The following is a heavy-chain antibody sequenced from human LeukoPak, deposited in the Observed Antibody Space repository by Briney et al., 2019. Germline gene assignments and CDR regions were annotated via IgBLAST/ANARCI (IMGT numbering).Heavy chain of an antibody. D-gene: IGHD2-21*02. Sequence: GGSLRLSCAASGFTFSSYGMHWVRQAPGKGLEWVAVISYDGSNKYYADSVKGRFTISRDNSKNTLYLQMSTLRAEDTAVYYCAKSDRHHIVVVTAIALIDYWGQGTLVTVSS. V-gene: IGHV3-30*18. CDR3: AKSDRHHIVVVTAIALIDY. CDR1: GFTFSSYG. CDR2: ISYDGSNK. J-gene: IGHJ4*02.